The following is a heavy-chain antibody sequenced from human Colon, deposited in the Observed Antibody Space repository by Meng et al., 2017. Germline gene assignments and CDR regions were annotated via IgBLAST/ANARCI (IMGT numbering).Heavy chain of an antibody. D-gene: IGHD3-16*01. CDR2: ARIDYANT. Sequence: AHLVDPSAGLWSASDTLSLLCSVAGASVRSPDRQWGWVRQPPGKGLEWIGYARIDYANTNYNPSLKSRVNVSLDTSKNQFSLNVRSVTAADTAVYYCARDYWGSLDFWGQGILVTVSS. V-gene: IGHV4-61*08. J-gene: IGHJ4*02. CDR3: ARDYWGSLDF. CDR1: GASVRSPDRQ.